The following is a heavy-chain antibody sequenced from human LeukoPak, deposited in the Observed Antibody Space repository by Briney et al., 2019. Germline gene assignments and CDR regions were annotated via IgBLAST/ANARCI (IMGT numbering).Heavy chain of an antibody. CDR1: GFTFSSYA. D-gene: IGHD6-6*01. V-gene: IGHV3-30-3*01. CDR3: AKDPYSSSSWVY. CDR2: ISSDRSNK. Sequence: PGGSLRLSCAASGFTFSSYAMHWVRQAPGKGLEWVAVISSDRSNKYYADSVKGRFTISRDNSNNTLYLQMTSLTAEDTAVYYCAKDPYSSSSWVYWGQGTLVTVSS. J-gene: IGHJ4*02.